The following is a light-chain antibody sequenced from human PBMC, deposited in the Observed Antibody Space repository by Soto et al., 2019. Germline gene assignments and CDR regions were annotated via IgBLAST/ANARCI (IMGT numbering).Light chain of an antibody. CDR1: QSVGRT. V-gene: IGKV3-15*01. CDR3: QHYNNWPYT. J-gene: IGKJ2*01. CDR2: DAS. Sequence: EIVMTQSPATLSVSPGERATLSCRASQSVGRTLAWYQQRPGQAPRLLIYDASTRATVIPARFSGSGSGTEFTLTISSLQSEDFAVYYCQHYNNWPYTFGQGTKLEIK.